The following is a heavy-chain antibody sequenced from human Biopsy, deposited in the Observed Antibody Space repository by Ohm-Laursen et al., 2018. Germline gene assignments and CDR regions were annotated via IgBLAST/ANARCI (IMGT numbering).Heavy chain of an antibody. CDR2: IYYSGST. CDR1: GVSISTYY. V-gene: IGHV4-59*01. CDR3: AREAIGVATAFDI. Sequence: SETLSLTCSVSGVSISTYYWSWIRRSPGRGLEWIAYIYYSGSTDYNPSLKSRVTISLDTSKNQFSLKLSSVTAADTAIYYCAREAIGVATAFDIWGQGTMVTVSS. D-gene: IGHD5-12*01. J-gene: IGHJ3*02.